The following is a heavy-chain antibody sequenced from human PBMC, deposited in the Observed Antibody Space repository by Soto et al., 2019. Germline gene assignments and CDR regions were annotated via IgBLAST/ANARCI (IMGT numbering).Heavy chain of an antibody. Sequence: QVQLVESGRGVVQPGRSLRLSCAASGFTFSNYGMHWVRQAPGKGLEWVAVIWSDGSNKYYADSVKGRFTISRDNSKYTLYMKMNSVRAEDTAVYYCARGGYCSSTSCDTQRGGVERRLYYYYYGMDVWGQGTKVTVSS. CDR3: ARGGYCSSTSCDTQRGGVERRLYYYYYGMDV. D-gene: IGHD2-2*02. CDR2: IWSDGSNK. J-gene: IGHJ6*02. CDR1: GFTFSNYG. V-gene: IGHV3-33*01.